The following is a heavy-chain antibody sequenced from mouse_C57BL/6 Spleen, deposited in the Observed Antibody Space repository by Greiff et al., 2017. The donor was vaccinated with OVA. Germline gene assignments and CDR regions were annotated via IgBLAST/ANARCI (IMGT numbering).Heavy chain of an antibody. CDR1: GYSITSGYY. Sequence: DVQLQESGPGLVKPSQSLSLTCSVTGYSITSGYYWNWIRQFPGNKLEWMGYISYDGSNNYNPSLKNRISITRDTSKNQFFLMLNSVTTEDTATYYCARDGYYLYYFDYWGQGTTLTVSS. D-gene: IGHD2-3*01. V-gene: IGHV3-6*01. J-gene: IGHJ2*01. CDR3: ARDGYYLYYFDY. CDR2: ISYDGSN.